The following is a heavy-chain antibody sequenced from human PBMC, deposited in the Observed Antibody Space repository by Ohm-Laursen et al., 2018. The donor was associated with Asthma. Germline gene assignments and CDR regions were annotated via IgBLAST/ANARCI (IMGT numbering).Heavy chain of an antibody. Sequence: ASVKVSCNASGYTFTSYAMHWVRQAPGQRLEWMGWINAGNGNTKYSQKFQGRVTITSDTSASTAYMELSSLRSEDTAVYYCARGRFIDYYDSSNPDYWGQGTLVTVSS. J-gene: IGHJ4*02. V-gene: IGHV1-3*01. CDR2: INAGNGNT. CDR3: ARGRFIDYYDSSNPDY. CDR1: GYTFTSYA. D-gene: IGHD3-22*01.